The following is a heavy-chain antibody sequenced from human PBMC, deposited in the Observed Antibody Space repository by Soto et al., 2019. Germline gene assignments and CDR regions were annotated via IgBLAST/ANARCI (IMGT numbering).Heavy chain of an antibody. CDR2: ISVYNGNT. Sequence: ASVKVSCKASGYTFTSCGISWVRQAPGQGLEWMGWISVYNGNTKSAQKFQGRVTMTTDTATSTAYMEMRSLKSDDTAVDYCARVPISGDYVIVAGEIDFWGQGTRVTVSS. CDR3: ARVPISGDYVIVAGEIDF. V-gene: IGHV1-18*01. J-gene: IGHJ4*02. D-gene: IGHD3-16*01. CDR1: GYTFTSCG.